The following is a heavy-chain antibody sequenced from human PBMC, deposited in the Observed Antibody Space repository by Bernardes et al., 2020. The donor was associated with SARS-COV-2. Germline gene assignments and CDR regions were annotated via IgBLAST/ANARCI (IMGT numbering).Heavy chain of an antibody. Sequence: GGSLRLSCAASGFTFSDHYMSWIRQAPGKGLEWVSYISSSGSTIYYADSVKGRFTISRDNTKNSLYLQMNTLRAEDTAVYYCARDFHAYEFYFDSWGQGTLVTVSS. CDR3: ARDFHAYEFYFDS. CDR1: GFTFSDHY. J-gene: IGHJ4*02. D-gene: IGHD5-12*01. CDR2: ISSSGSTI. V-gene: IGHV3-11*01.